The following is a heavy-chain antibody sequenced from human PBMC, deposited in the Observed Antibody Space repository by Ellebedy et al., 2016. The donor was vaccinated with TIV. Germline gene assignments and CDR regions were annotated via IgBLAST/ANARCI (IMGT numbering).Heavy chain of an antibody. J-gene: IGHJ3*02. CDR1: GFTLSHNS. CDR3: ASGAYDI. Sequence: GESLKIFCAASGFTLSHNSMNWVRQASGKGPEWVSYISSTGSTIYYADPVKGRFTISRDNAKISLYLQMNSLTAEDTAVYYCASGAYDIWGQGTMVTVSS. CDR2: ISSTGSTI. V-gene: IGHV3-48*04.